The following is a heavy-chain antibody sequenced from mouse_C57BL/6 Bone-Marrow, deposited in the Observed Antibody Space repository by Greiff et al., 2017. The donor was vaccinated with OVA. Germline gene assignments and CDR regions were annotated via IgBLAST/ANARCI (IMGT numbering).Heavy chain of an antibody. CDR1: GYTFTDYY. D-gene: IGHD4-1*01. Sequence: QVQLKESGPELVKPGASVKISCKASGYTFTDYYINWVKQRPGQGLEWIGCIYPGSGNTKYNEKFTGKATLTVDTSSSTAYMQLSSLTSEDSAVCFCARGDWDYFDYWGQGTTLTVSS. V-gene: IGHV1-84*01. J-gene: IGHJ2*01. CDR2: IYPGSGNT. CDR3: ARGDWDYFDY.